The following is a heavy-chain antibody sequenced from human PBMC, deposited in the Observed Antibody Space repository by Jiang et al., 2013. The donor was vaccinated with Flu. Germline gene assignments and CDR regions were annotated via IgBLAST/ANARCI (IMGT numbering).Heavy chain of an antibody. CDR1: GDTFSYS. D-gene: IGHD4-17*01. CDR3: ARGRGYGEYDFDY. J-gene: IGHJ4*02. Sequence: GAEVKKPGSSVKVSCKVSGDTFSYSISWVRQAPGQGLEWMGGIIPIFGTTNYAQKFQARVTITADESTSTAYMELSSLRSDDTAVYYCARGRGYGEYDFDYWGQGTL. CDR2: IIPIFGTT. V-gene: IGHV1-69*01.